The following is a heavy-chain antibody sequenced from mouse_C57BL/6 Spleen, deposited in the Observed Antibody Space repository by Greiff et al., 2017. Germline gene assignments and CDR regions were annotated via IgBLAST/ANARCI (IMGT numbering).Heavy chain of an antibody. CDR1: GYTFTSYW. Sequence: QVHVKQPGAELVKPGASVKLSCKASGYTFTSYWMHWVKQRPGQGLEWIGMIHPNSGSTNYNEKFKSKATLTVDKSSSTAYMQLSSLTSEDSAVYYCARSRYGSSYGYFDVWGTGTTLTVSS. J-gene: IGHJ1*03. CDR2: IHPNSGST. CDR3: ARSRYGSSYGYFDV. V-gene: IGHV1-64*01. D-gene: IGHD1-1*01.